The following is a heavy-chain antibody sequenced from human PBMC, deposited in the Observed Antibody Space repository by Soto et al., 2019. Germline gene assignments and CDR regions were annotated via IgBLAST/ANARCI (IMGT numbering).Heavy chain of an antibody. CDR3: AKDTPQRITIFGVVIIGKYFDY. CDR1: GFTFSSYA. D-gene: IGHD3-3*01. Sequence: GGSLRLSCAASGFTFSSYAMSWVRQAPGKGLEWVSAISGSGGSTYYADSVKGRFTISRDNSKNTLYLQMNSLRAEDTAVYYCAKDTPQRITIFGVVIIGKYFDYWGQGTLVTVSS. J-gene: IGHJ4*02. V-gene: IGHV3-23*01. CDR2: ISGSGGST.